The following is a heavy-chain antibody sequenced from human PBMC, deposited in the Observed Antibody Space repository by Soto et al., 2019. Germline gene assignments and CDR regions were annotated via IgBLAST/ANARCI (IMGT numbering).Heavy chain of an antibody. CDR3: ARANYYDSRAGFDY. CDR1: GDTFSSYA. V-gene: IGHV1-69*05. Sequence: SVKVSCKASGDTFSSYAISWVRQAPGQGLEWMGGIIPIFGKANYAQKFQGRVTITTNKSTSTAYMELRSLGSDDTAVYYCARANYYDSRAGFDYWGQGTLVTVSS. CDR2: IIPIFGKA. D-gene: IGHD3-22*01. J-gene: IGHJ4*02.